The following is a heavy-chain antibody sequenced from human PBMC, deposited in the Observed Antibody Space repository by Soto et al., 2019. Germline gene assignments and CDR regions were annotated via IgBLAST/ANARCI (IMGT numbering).Heavy chain of an antibody. V-gene: IGHV1-69*19. CDR3: AREVQVHTRAFVP. D-gene: IGHD3-10*01. CDR2: ISPKFGAA. Sequence: QVQLVQSGAEMKKPGSSVKVSCQSSGGTFNTYAMNWVRQAPGQGPEWMGDISPKFGAANYAPKFQGRVTITAAESPGNSHMPLSNLTSEDPALYFCAREVQVHTRAFVPWGQGTLVTVSS. J-gene: IGHJ5*02. CDR1: GGTFNTYA.